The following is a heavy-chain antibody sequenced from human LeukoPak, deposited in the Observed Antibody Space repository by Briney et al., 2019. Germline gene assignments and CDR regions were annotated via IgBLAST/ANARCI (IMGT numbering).Heavy chain of an antibody. CDR3: ARGVKDIVVVPAAINDY. CDR1: GGSFSDYY. J-gene: IGHJ4*02. CDR2: INHSGST. V-gene: IGHV4-34*01. Sequence: SETLSLICAVFGGSFSDYYWTWIRQPPGRGLEWIGEINHSGSTNYNPSLKSRVTISVDTSKNQFSLKLSSVTAADTAVYYCARGVKDIVVVPAAINDYWGQGTLVTVSS. D-gene: IGHD2-2*02.